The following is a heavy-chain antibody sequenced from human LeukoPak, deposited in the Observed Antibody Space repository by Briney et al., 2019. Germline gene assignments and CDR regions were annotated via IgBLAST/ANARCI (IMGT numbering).Heavy chain of an antibody. D-gene: IGHD3-3*01. CDR3: ARGRVFFGN. Sequence: SETLSLTCTVSGGSISSYYWSWIRQPPGKGLEWIGYIYYSGSTNYNPSLKSRVTISVDTSKNQFSLKLSSVTAADTAVYYRARGRVFFGNWGQGTLVTVSS. CDR1: GGSISSYY. J-gene: IGHJ4*02. V-gene: IGHV4-59*08. CDR2: IYYSGST.